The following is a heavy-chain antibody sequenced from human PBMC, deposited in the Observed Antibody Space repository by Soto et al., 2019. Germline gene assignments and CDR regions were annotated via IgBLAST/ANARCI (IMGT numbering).Heavy chain of an antibody. CDR3: ARVARVVHRDAFDI. CDR2: ISSEGTTK. CDR1: GFSFSTYA. D-gene: IGHD2-15*01. V-gene: IGHV3-30-3*01. J-gene: IGHJ3*02. Sequence: QVQLVESGGGVVQPGRSLRLSCAASGFSFSTYAMHWVRQAPGKGLGWVAVISSEGTTKYNSDSVKGRFTISRDNAKNTLYLEMNSLRPEDTAVYYCARVARVVHRDAFDIWGQGPMVTVSS.